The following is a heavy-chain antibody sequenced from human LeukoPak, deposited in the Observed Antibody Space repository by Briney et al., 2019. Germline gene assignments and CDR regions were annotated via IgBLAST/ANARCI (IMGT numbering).Heavy chain of an antibody. Sequence: PSETLSLTCTVSGGSISSYYWSWIRQPPGKGLEWMGYIYYSGSTNYNPSLKSRVTISVDTSKNQFSLKLSSVTAADTAVYYCARTTQNYHGMDVWGQGTTVTVSS. CDR2: IYYSGST. CDR1: GGSISSYY. D-gene: IGHD1-14*01. CDR3: ARTTQNYHGMDV. V-gene: IGHV4-59*08. J-gene: IGHJ6*02.